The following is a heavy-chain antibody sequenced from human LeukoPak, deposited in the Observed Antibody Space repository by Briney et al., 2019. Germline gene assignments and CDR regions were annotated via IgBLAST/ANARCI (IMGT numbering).Heavy chain of an antibody. CDR1: GYTFTSYA. D-gene: IGHD6-19*01. CDR3: ATFIAVAAQEDY. CDR2: INAGNGNT. Sequence: ASVKVSCKASGYTFTSYAMHWVRQAPGQRLEWMGWINAGNGNTKYSQKFQGRVTITRDTSASTAYVELSSLRSEDTAVYYCATFIAVAAQEDYWGQGTLVTVSS. J-gene: IGHJ4*02. V-gene: IGHV1-3*01.